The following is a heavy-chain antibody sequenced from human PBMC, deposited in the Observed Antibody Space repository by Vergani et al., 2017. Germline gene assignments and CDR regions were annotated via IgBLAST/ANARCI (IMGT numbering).Heavy chain of an antibody. CDR3: ARDKQGFWSGYGGNYYGMDV. D-gene: IGHD3-3*01. CDR1: GGSFSGYY. J-gene: IGHJ6*02. V-gene: IGHV4-34*01. CDR2: INHSGST. Sequence: QVQLQQWGAGLLKPSETLSLTCAVYGGSFSGYYWSWIRQPPGKGLEWIGEINHSGSTNYNPSLKSRVTISVDTSKNQFSLKLSSVTAADTAVYYCARDKQGFWSGYGGNYYGMDVWGQGTTVTVSS.